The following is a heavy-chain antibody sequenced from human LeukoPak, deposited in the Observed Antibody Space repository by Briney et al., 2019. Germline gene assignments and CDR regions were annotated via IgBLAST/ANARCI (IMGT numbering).Heavy chain of an antibody. D-gene: IGHD3-10*01. J-gene: IGHJ4*02. V-gene: IGHV3-11*04. CDR3: ARTMVRGLLYFDY. Sequence: GGSLRLSCAASGFTFSDYYMSWIRQAPGKGLELVSYITSRGGTIYYADSVKGRFSISRDNAKNSLYLQMNSLRAEDTAVYYCARTMVRGLLYFDYWGQGTLVTVSS. CDR2: ITSRGGTI. CDR1: GFTFSDYY.